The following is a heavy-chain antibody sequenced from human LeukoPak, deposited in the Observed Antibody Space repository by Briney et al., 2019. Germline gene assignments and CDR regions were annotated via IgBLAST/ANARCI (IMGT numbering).Heavy chain of an antibody. CDR2: IYISGST. CDR3: ARDRRYYDSSGYYLDDAFDI. D-gene: IGHD3-22*01. V-gene: IGHV4-4*07. Sequence: PSETLSLTCTVSGGSISSYYWSWIRQPAGKGLEWIGRIYISGSTNYNPSLKSRVTMSVDTSKNQFSLKLSSVTAADTAVYYCARDRRYYDSSGYYLDDAFDIWGQGTMVTVSS. CDR1: GGSISSYY. J-gene: IGHJ3*02.